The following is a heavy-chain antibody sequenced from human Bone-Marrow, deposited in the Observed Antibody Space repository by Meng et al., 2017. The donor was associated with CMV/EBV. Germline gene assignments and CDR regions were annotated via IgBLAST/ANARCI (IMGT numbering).Heavy chain of an antibody. CDR3: ARDRALYCVFSSGYAPKDYYGMDV. CDR1: GFTFSNYW. D-gene: IGHD3-3*01. Sequence: GESLKISCAASGFTFSNYWMSWVRQAPGKGLEWVANIKQDASEKYYVDSLKGRFTISRDNAKNSLYLQMNSMTAEHTAVYYCARDRALYCVFSSGYAPKDYYGMDVWGQGTTVTVSS. J-gene: IGHJ6*01. V-gene: IGHV3-7*01. CDR2: IKQDASEK.